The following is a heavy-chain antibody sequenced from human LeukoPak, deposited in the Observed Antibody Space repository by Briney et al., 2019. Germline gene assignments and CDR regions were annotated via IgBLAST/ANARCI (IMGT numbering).Heavy chain of an antibody. D-gene: IGHD3-3*01. CDR1: GGSISGGGYD. CDR2: IYDSGST. V-gene: IGHV4-31*03. J-gene: IGHJ3*02. CDR3: AREPDFGVVILTFDI. Sequence: SETLSLTCTVSGGSISGGGYDWSGIRQHPGKGLEWIGYIYDSGSTNYNPSLKSRVTISLDTSKNQFSLKLTSVTAADTAVYYCAREPDFGVVILTFDIWGQGTMVTVSS.